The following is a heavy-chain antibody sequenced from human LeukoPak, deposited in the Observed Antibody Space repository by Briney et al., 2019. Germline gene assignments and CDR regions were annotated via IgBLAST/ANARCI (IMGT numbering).Heavy chain of an antibody. CDR3: ARESKGRSKIDY. CDR2: INKDGSER. CDR1: GFTLSGYW. J-gene: IGHJ4*02. Sequence: GGSLRLSCAASGFTLSGYWMSWVRQAPGKGLEWVANINKDGSERYNVDSVKGRFTTSRDNANKSLYLQMNSLRAEDTSVYYCARESKGRSKIDYWGQGTLVTVSS. V-gene: IGHV3-7*01. D-gene: IGHD4-17*01.